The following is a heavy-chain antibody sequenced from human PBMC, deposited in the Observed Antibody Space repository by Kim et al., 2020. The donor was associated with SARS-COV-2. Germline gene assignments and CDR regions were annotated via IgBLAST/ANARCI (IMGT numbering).Heavy chain of an antibody. CDR2: INPTGGST. V-gene: IGHV1-46*01. Sequence: ASVKVSCKVFGYTFISYYIHWVRQAPGQGLEWMGMINPTGGSTDYAQKFQGRVTMTRDTSTSTLYMELSRLRSDDTAVYYCTRGNEPYQSRLYPFDYWGQGTPATVSS. CDR1: GYTFISYY. D-gene: IGHD2-2*01. J-gene: IGHJ4*02. CDR3: TRGNEPYQSRLYPFDY.